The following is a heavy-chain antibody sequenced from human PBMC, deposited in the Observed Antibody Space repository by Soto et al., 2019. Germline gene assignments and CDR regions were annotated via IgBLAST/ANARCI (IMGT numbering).Heavy chain of an antibody. CDR1: GDSVSSSSAA. CDR2: TYYRSKWYN. D-gene: IGHD1-7*01. J-gene: IGHJ4*02. CDR3: ADWYYSL. Sequence: SQTLSLTCAISGDSVSSSSAAWNWIRQSPSRGLEWLGRTYYRSKWYNDYAVSVEGRITVNPDTSKNQFSLHLNSVTPEDTAVYSCADWYYSLWGPGSLVTVSS. V-gene: IGHV6-1*01.